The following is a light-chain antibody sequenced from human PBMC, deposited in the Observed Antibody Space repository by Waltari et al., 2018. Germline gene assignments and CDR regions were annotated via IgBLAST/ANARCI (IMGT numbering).Light chain of an antibody. CDR1: QSISSY. CDR3: QQSYSTLFT. J-gene: IGKJ3*01. CDR2: AAS. V-gene: IGKV1-39*01. Sequence: DIQMTQSPSSLSASVGDRVTITCLASQSISSYLNWYQQKPGKAPKLLIYAASSLQSGVPSRFSGSGSGTDFPLTISSLQPEDFATYYCQQSYSTLFTFGPGTKVDIK.